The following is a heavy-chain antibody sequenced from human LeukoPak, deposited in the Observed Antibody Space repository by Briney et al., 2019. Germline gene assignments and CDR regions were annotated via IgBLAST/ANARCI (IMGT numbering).Heavy chain of an antibody. J-gene: IGHJ4*02. CDR1: GFTFKNFA. CDR2: IKQDGSEK. Sequence: PGGSLRLSCAASGFTFKNFALSWVRQAPGKGLEWVANIKQDGSEKYYVDSVKGRFTISRDNAKNSLYLQMNSLRAEDTAVYYCARGKSFDYWGQGTLVTVSS. V-gene: IGHV3-7*03. CDR3: ARGKSFDY.